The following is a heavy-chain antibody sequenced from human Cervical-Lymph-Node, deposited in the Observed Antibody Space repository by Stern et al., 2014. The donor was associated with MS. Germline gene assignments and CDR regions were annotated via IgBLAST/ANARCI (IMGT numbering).Heavy chain of an antibody. Sequence: EVQLVQSGAEVKKAGESLKISCKGSGYRFTSYWIGWVRQMPGKGLEYMGIIYPADPDTRYSPAFQGQVIMSTDTSISTASLQWSSLKASDTAIYYCARRIGGSQNNYFDYWGQGTPVTVSS. CDR3: ARRIGGSQNNYFDY. D-gene: IGHD1-26*01. CDR2: IYPADPDT. V-gene: IGHV5-51*01. CDR1: GYRFTSYW. J-gene: IGHJ4*02.